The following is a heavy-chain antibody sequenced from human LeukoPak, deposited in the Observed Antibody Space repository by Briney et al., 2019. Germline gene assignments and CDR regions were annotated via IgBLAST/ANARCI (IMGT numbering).Heavy chain of an antibody. CDR3: GRLGYSYGYVDY. Sequence: SETLSLTCTVPGGSISSSRYYWGWIRQPPGKGLEWIGSIYYSGSTYYNPSLKSRVTISVDTSKNQFSLKLSSVTAADTAVYYCGRLGYSYGYVDYWGQGTLVTVSS. J-gene: IGHJ4*02. CDR1: GGSISSSRYY. CDR2: IYYSGST. V-gene: IGHV4-39*01. D-gene: IGHD5-18*01.